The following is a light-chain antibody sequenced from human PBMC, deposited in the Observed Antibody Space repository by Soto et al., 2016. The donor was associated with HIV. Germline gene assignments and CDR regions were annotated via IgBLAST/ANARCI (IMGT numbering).Light chain of an antibody. CDR2: DDS. V-gene: IGLV3-21*03. Sequence: SYELTQPPSLSVAPRKTARITCGGNNVGSKSVQWYQQKPGQAPILVLYDDSDRPSGIPERFSGSNSGNTATLSISRVEAGDEADYYCPVWDAGTDLVVFGGGTKLTVL. CDR3: PVWDAGTDLVV. CDR1: NVGSKS. J-gene: IGLJ2*01.